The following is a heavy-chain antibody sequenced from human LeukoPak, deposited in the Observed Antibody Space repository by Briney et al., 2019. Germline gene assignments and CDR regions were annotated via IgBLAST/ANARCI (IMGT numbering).Heavy chain of an antibody. J-gene: IGHJ4*02. D-gene: IGHD3-16*01. V-gene: IGHV3-7*02. Sequence: PGGSLRLSCTAAGFTFTNNWMFWVRQAPGKGPEWLANINQDGSEAYYVDSVKGRFTISRDNAKNSVYLQMNSLRVEDTAVYYCAVTSRSYAFDYWGPGTLVTVSS. CDR1: GFTFTNNW. CDR3: AVTSRSYAFDY. CDR2: INQDGSEA.